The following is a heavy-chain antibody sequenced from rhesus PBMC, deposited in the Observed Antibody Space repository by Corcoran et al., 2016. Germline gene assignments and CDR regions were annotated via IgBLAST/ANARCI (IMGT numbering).Heavy chain of an antibody. CDR1: GGSISSGYYY. CDR2: ITYRGSN. CDR3: AREGWSTSTTDDFDY. V-gene: IGHV4-122*02. J-gene: IGHJ4*01. Sequence: QVQLQESGPGLVKPSETLSLTCAVSGGSISSGYYYWSWIRQPPGKGLEWIGYITYRGSNSYNPSRNRRVTMSRDTSKNQFSLKLSSVTAADTAVYYCAREGWSTSTTDDFDYWGQGVLVTVSS. D-gene: IGHD2-2*01.